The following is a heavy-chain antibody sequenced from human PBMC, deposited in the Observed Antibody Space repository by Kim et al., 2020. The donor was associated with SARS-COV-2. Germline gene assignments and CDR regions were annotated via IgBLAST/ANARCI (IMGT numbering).Heavy chain of an antibody. CDR3: AKGFAGDCSSTSCYSDLWGGYYYYYYGMDV. J-gene: IGHJ6*02. CDR1: GFTFSSYG. Sequence: GGSLRLSCAASGFTFSSYGMHWVLQAPGKGLEWVAVIWYDGSNKYYADSVKGRFTISRDNSKNTLYLQMNSLRAEDTAVYYCAKGFAGDCSSTSCYSDLWGGYYYYYYGMDVWGQGTTVTVSS. CDR2: IWYDGSNK. V-gene: IGHV3-33*06. D-gene: IGHD2-2*01.